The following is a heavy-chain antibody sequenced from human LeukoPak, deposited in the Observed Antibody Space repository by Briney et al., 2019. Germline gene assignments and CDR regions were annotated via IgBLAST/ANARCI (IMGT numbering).Heavy chain of an antibody. CDR3: ARGGGTYCGGDCHDAFDI. CDR1: GYSFTSYW. CDR2: IYPGDSDT. Sequence: GESLKISCKGSGYSFTSYWIGWVRQMPGKGLEWMGIIYPGDSDTRYSPSFQGQVTISADKSISTAYLQWSSLKASDTAMCYCARGGGTYCGGDCHDAFDIWGQGTMVTVST. D-gene: IGHD2-21*02. V-gene: IGHV5-51*01. J-gene: IGHJ3*02.